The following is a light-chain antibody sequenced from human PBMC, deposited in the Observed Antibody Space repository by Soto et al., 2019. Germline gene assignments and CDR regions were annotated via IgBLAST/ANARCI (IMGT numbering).Light chain of an antibody. Sequence: SYELIQPPSVSVAPGQTARITCGGDNIGTKSVHWYQQKPGQAPVLVVYDDSDRPSGIPDRFSGSNSGTSASLAITGLQAEVEADYYCQSFDSSFIGLVFGGGTKLTVL. CDR2: DDS. CDR1: NIGTKS. V-gene: IGLV3-21*02. J-gene: IGLJ2*01. CDR3: QSFDSSFIGLV.